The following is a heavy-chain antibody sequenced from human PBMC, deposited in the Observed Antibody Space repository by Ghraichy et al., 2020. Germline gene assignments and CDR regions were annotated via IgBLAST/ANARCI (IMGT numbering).Heavy chain of an antibody. CDR3: ARHRRVVTMVRGANGRYYFDP. CDR1: GGSVGGYY. V-gene: IGHV4-34*01. CDR2: VDLGGNT. D-gene: IGHD3-10*01. J-gene: IGHJ5*02. Sequence: SETLSLTCAVYGGSVGGYYWSWIRQPPGEGLEWIGEVDLGGNTNYNPSLKSRVTMSLDSSKNQFSLKLTSVTAADTAVYYCARHRRVVTMVRGANGRYYFDPWGQGTLVTVSS.